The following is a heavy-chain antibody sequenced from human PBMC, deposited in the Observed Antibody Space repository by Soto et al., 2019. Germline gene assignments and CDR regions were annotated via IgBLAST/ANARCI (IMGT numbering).Heavy chain of an antibody. CDR2: ISWIGGST. CDR1: GFTFDDYT. D-gene: IGHD2-15*01. CDR3: AKDLTKYCSGGSCYPYYYGMDV. J-gene: IGHJ6*02. Sequence: GGSLRLSFAASGFTFDDYTMHWVRQAPGKGLEWFSLISWIGGSTYYADSVKGRFTISRDNSKNSLYLQMNSLRTEDTALYYCAKDLTKYCSGGSCYPYYYGMDVWGQGTTVTVSS. V-gene: IGHV3-43*01.